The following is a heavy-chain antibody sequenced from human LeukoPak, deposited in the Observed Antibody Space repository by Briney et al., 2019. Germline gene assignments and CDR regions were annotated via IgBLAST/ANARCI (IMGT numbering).Heavy chain of an antibody. CDR3: AXXXXXRXGVGYYFDY. J-gene: IGHJ4*02. CDR1: GGSISSYY. V-gene: IGHV4-59*01. CDR2: IYYSGST. Sequence: PETLSLTCTVSGGSISSYYWSSIRQPPGKGLEWIGYIYYSGSTNYNPSLKSRVTISVDPSKNQFSLKLSSVTAAATAVYYFAXXXXXRXGVGYYFDYWGQGTLVTVSS.